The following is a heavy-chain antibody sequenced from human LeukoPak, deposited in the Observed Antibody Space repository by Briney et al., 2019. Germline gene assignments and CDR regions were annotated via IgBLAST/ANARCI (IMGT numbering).Heavy chain of an antibody. CDR3: ARTDGHYYYYGMDV. CDR1: GGSISSYY. V-gene: IGHV4-59*01. Sequence: SETLSLTCTVSGGSISSYYWSWIRQPPGKGLEWIGYIYYSGSTNYNPSPKSRVTISVDTSKNQFSLKLSSVTAADTAVYYWARTDGHYYYYGMDVWGQGTTVTVSS. J-gene: IGHJ6*02. D-gene: IGHD2-8*01. CDR2: IYYSGST.